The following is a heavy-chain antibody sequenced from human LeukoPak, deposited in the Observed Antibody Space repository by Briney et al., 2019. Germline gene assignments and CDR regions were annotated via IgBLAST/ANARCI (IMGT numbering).Heavy chain of an antibody. D-gene: IGHD3-10*01. CDR2: INHSGST. J-gene: IGHJ4*02. Sequence: SETLSLTCAVYGGSFSGYYWSWIRQPPGKGLEWIGEINHSGSTNYNPPLKSRVTISVDTSKNQFSLKLSSVTAADTAVYYCAREGMSESGSFDYWGQGTLVTVSS. CDR3: AREGMSESGSFDY. V-gene: IGHV4-34*01. CDR1: GGSFSGYY.